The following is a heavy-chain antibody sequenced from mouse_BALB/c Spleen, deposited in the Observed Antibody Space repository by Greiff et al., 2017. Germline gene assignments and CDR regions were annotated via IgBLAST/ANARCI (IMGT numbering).Heavy chain of an antibody. Sequence: VKVVESGPELVKPGASVKMSCKASGYTFTDYVISWVKQRTGQGLEWIGEIYPGSGSTYYNEKFKGKATLTADKSSNTAYMQLSSLTSEDSAVYFCARSTYYYGYWYFDVWGAGTTVTVSS. CDR1: GYTFTDYV. J-gene: IGHJ1*01. CDR3: ARSTYYYGYWYFDV. D-gene: IGHD1-1*01. CDR2: IYPGSGST. V-gene: IGHV1-77*01.